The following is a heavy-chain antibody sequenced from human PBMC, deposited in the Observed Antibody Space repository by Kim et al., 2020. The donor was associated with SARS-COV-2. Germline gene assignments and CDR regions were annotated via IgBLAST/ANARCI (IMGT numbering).Heavy chain of an antibody. J-gene: IGHJ4*02. CDR2: INHSGST. Sequence: SETLSLTCAVYGGSFSGYYWSWIRQPPGKGLEWIGEINHSGSTNYNPSLKSRVTISVDTSKNQFSLKLSSVTAADTAVYYCALLIRGGSYYRSTSARFDYWGQGTLVTVSS. V-gene: IGHV4-34*01. CDR3: ALLIRGGSYYRSTSARFDY. D-gene: IGHD1-26*01. CDR1: GGSFSGYY.